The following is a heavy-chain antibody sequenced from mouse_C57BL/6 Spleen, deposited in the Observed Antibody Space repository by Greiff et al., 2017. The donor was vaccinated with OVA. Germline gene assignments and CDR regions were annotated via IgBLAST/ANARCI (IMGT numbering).Heavy chain of an antibody. V-gene: IGHV5-17*01. CDR3: ARDYGSSSWFAY. J-gene: IGHJ3*01. CDR1: GFTFSDYG. D-gene: IGHD1-1*01. Sequence: EVQLVESGGGLVKPGGSLKLSCAASGFTFSDYGMHWVRQAPEKGLEWVAYISSGSSTIYYADTVKGRFTISRDKAKNTLFLQMTGLRSVDTAMYYCARDYGSSSWFAYWGQGTLVTVSA. CDR2: ISSGSSTI.